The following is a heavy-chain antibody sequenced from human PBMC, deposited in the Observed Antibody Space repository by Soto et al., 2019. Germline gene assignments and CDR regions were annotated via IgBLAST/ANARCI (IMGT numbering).Heavy chain of an antibody. J-gene: IGHJ4*02. V-gene: IGHV3-30*03. CDR1: GFTFSSYG. CDR3: ATDRASVAYPIYENYFDY. CDR2: ISYDGSNK. D-gene: IGHD2-21*01. Sequence: QVQLVESGGGVVQPGRSLRLSCAASGFTFSSYGMHWISQAPGKGLEWVAVISYDGSNKYYADSVKGRFTISRDNSKNTLYLQMNSLRAEDTAVYYCATDRASVAYPIYENYFDYWGQGTLVTVSS.